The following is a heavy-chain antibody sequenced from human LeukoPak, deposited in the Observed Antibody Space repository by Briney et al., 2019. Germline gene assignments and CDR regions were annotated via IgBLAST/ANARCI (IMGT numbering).Heavy chain of an antibody. J-gene: IGHJ4*02. CDR3: AKDRGYGEHEPFES. CDR1: GFTFSDYA. V-gene: IGHV3-30*18. Sequence: GRSLRLSCVGSGFTFSDYAIHWVRQAPGRGLEWVAVASHDEVGKQFADSVKGRFTLSRDNSRDSLHLQMNRLRDEDTGVYYCAKDRGYGEHEPFESWGQGSLVIVSS. CDR2: ASHDEVGK. D-gene: IGHD4-17*01.